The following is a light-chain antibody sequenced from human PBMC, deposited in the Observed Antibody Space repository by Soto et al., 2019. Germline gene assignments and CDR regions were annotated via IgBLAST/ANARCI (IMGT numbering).Light chain of an antibody. CDR2: DVS. Sequence: QSALTQPRSVSGSPGQSVTISCTGTSSDVGGYNYVSCYQQHPGKAPKLMIYDVSKRPSGVPGRFSGSKSVNTASLTISGLQAEDEADYYCCSYAGSYSYVFGTGTKLTVL. CDR3: CSYAGSYSYV. V-gene: IGLV2-11*01. CDR1: SSDVGGYNY. J-gene: IGLJ1*01.